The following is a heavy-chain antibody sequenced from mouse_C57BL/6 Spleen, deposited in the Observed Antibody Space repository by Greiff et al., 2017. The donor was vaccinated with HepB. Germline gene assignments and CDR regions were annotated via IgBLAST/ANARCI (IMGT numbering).Heavy chain of an antibody. CDR3: ASGGSSGYGEVFAD. V-gene: IGHV1-53*01. J-gene: IGHJ3*01. Sequence: QVQLQQPGTELVKPGASVKLSCKASGYTFTSYWMHWVKQRPGQGLEWIGNINPSSGGTNYNEKFKSKATLTVDKSSSTAYMQLSSLTSEDSAVYDCASGGSSGYGEVFADWGHGTLVTVSA. CDR2: INPSSGGT. D-gene: IGHD3-2*02. CDR1: GYTFTSYW.